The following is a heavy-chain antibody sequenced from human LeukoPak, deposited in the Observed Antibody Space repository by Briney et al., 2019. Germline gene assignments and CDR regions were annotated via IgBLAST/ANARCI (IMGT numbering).Heavy chain of an antibody. CDR1: GFTFGDYA. CDR2: IRSKAYGGTT. Sequence: PGRSLRLSCTASGFTFGDYAMSWVRQAPGKGLEWVGFIRSKAYGGTTEYAASVKGRFTVSRDDSKSIAYLQMNSLKTEDTAVYYCTTSVDDSPELLRPYWFDPWGQGTLVTVSS. CDR3: TTSVDDSPELLRPYWFDP. D-gene: IGHD1-26*01. J-gene: IGHJ5*02. V-gene: IGHV3-49*04.